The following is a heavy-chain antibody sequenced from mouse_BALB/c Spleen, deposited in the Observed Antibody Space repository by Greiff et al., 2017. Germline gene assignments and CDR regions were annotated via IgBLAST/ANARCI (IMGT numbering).Heavy chain of an antibody. CDR3: ARGDKGGYYFDY. CDR2: ISYDGSN. J-gene: IGHJ2*01. Sequence: EVQLQESGPGLVKPSQSLSLTCSVTGYSITSGYYWNWIRQFPGNKLEWMGYISYDGSNNYNPSLKNRISITRDTSKNQFFLKLNSVTTEDTATYYCARGDKGGYYFDYWGQGTTLTVSS. D-gene: IGHD1-3*01. CDR1: GYSITSGYY. V-gene: IGHV3-6*02.